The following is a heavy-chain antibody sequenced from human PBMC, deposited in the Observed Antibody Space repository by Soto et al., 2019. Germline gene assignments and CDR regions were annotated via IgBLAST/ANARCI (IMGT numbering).Heavy chain of an antibody. CDR3: VRDGTKTLRDWFDP. D-gene: IGHD1-1*01. J-gene: IGHJ5*02. Sequence: SETLSLTFTVSGASISGFYWSWIRKSAGKGLEWIGRIYAIGTTDYNPSLKSRVMMSVDTSKKQFSLKLRSVTAADTAVYYCVRDGTKTLRDWFDPWGQGISVTVSS. V-gene: IGHV4-4*07. CDR2: IYAIGTT. CDR1: GASISGFY.